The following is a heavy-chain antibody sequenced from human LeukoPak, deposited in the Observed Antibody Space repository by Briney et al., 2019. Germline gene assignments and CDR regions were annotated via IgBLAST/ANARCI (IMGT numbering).Heavy chain of an antibody. CDR1: GFTFSSYW. J-gene: IGHJ4*02. CDR2: INSDGSST. D-gene: IGHD6-6*01. V-gene: IGHV3-74*01. Sequence: PGGSLRLPCAASGFTFSSYWMHWVRQAPGKGLVWVSRINSDGSSTSYADSVKGRFTISRDNAKNTLYLQMNSLRAEDTAVYYCARFGSSSQPDYWGQGTLVTVSS. CDR3: ARFGSSSQPDY.